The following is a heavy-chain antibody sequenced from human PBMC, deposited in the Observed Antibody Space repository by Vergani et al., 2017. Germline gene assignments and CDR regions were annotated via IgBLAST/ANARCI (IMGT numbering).Heavy chain of an antibody. CDR2: ISGSGGST. Sequence: EVQLVESGGGLVQPGGSLRLSCAASGFTFSSYAMSWVRQAPGKGLGWVSAISGSGGSTYYADSVKGRFTISRDNSKNTLYLQINSLRAEDTAVYYCALRWLGRKSMFDYWGQGTLVTVSS. D-gene: IGHD6-19*01. V-gene: IGHV3-23*04. CDR1: GFTFSSYA. J-gene: IGHJ4*02. CDR3: ALRWLGRKSMFDY.